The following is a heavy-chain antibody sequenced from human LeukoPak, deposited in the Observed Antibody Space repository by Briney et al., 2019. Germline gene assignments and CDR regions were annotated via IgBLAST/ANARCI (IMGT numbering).Heavy chain of an antibody. CDR2: IYYSGST. CDR1: GGSISSGGYY. Sequence: SETLSLTCTVSGGSISSGGYYWSWIRQHPGKGLEWIGYIYYSGSTYYNPSLKSRVTISVDTSKNQFSLKLSSVTAADTAVYYCARRVGATNYNWFDTWGQGTLVTVSS. CDR3: ARRVGATNYNWFDT. J-gene: IGHJ5*02. D-gene: IGHD1-26*01. V-gene: IGHV4-31*03.